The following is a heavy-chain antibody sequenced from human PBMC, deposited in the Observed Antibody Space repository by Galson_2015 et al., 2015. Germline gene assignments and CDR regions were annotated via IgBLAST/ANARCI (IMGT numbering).Heavy chain of an antibody. D-gene: IGHD1-26*01. J-gene: IGHJ4*02. V-gene: IGHV1-2*04. Sequence: SVKVSCKASGYTFTGYYMHWVRQAPGQGLEWIGWINPNTGGTNYAQKFQGWVPMTRDTSISTAYMELSRLRSDDTAVYYCARDREGIVGGTQRDYRRQGPLVTVSS. CDR1: GYTFTGYY. CDR2: INPNTGGT. CDR3: ARDREGIVGGTQRDY.